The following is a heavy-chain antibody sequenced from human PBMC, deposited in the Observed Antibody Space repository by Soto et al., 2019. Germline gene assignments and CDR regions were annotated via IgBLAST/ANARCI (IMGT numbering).Heavy chain of an antibody. D-gene: IGHD3-9*01. V-gene: IGHV1-69*02. CDR2: IIPILGIA. Sequence: QVQLVQSGAEVKKPGSSVKVSCKASGGTFSSYTISWVRQAPGQGLEWMGRIIPILGIANYAKKFQGRGTITADKSTSTAYMELSSLRSEDTAVYYCARPVFSYYGMDVWGQGTTVTVSS. J-gene: IGHJ6*02. CDR1: GGTFSSYT. CDR3: ARPVFSYYGMDV.